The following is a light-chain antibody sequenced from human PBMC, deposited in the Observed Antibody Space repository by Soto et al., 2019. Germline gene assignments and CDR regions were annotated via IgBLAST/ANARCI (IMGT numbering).Light chain of an antibody. CDR2: WAS. CDR1: QNVLYGNNNKKE. V-gene: IGKV4-1*01. CDR3: QQYSDTPFT. Sequence: DIVMTQSPDSLAVSLGERATIHCKSRQNVLYGNNNKKELTWYQQKPGQHPKLLIYWASTRESGVPDRFSGSGSGTDFTLTISSLQAEDVAVYYCQQYSDTPFTFCGGTKVELK. J-gene: IGKJ4*01.